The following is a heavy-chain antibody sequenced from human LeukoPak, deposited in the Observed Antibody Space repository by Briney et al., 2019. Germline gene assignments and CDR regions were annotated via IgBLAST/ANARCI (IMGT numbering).Heavy chain of an antibody. CDR3: ARGIWEMATIPYWYFDI. Sequence: SETLSLTCTVSGGSISSSSYYWGWICQPPGKGLEWIGSLYYSGSTYYNPSLKSRVTISVDTSKNQFSLKLSSVTAADTALYYCARGIWEMATIPYWYFDIWGRGTLVTVSS. V-gene: IGHV4-39*07. J-gene: IGHJ2*01. CDR2: LYYSGST. CDR1: GGSISSSSYY. D-gene: IGHD5-24*01.